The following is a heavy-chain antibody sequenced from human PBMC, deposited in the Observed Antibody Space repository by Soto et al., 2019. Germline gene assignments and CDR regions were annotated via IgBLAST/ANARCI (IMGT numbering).Heavy chain of an antibody. CDR3: ARDWREMTTRIPFPDY. Sequence: EVQLVESGGGLVQPGGSLRLSCAASGFTFSSFEMNWVRQAPGKGLEWLSYISGGGDTIHYADSVKGRFTISRDNAKNSLYLQISSLRAEETAVYYCARDWREMTTRIPFPDYWGQGTLVTVSS. D-gene: IGHD4-17*01. V-gene: IGHV3-48*03. CDR2: ISGGGDTI. CDR1: GFTFSSFE. J-gene: IGHJ4*02.